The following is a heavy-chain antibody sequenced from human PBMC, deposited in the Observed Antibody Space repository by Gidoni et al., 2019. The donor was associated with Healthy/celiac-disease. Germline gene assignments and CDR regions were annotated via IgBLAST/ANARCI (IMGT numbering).Heavy chain of an antibody. CDR3: ARDLNLSDYVWGSYMSAAYYYYYGMDV. J-gene: IGHJ6*02. V-gene: IGHV4-39*07. CDR1: GGSISSSRYY. CDR2: IYYSGST. D-gene: IGHD3-16*01. Sequence: QLQLQESGTGLVTPSETLSLTCTVSGGSISSSRYYWGWIRQPPGKGLEWIGSIYYSGSTYYTPPLKSRVTISVDTSKNQFSLKLISVTAADTAVYYCARDLNLSDYVWGSYMSAAYYYYYGMDVWGQGTTVTVSS.